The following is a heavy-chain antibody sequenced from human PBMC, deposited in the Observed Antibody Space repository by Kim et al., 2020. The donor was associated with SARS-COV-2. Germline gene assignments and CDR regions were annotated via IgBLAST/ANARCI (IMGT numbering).Heavy chain of an antibody. D-gene: IGHD6-19*01. J-gene: IGHJ4*02. V-gene: IGHV3-30*02. Sequence: YAASVKGRFTNSRDNSKKTLYLQMNSLGAEDTGVYYCAKSSPTYSSGLDYWGQGTLVTVSS. CDR3: AKSSPTYSSGLDY.